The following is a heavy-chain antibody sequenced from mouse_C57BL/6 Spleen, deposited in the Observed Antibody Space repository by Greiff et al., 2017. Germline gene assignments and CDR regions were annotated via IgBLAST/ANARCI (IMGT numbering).Heavy chain of an antibody. CDR1: GYTFTSYW. V-gene: IGHV1-72*01. D-gene: IGHD1-1*01. CDR3: AGLYGSSPKSFDY. Sequence: VQLQQPGAELVKPGASVKLSCKASGYTFTSYWMHWVKQRPGRGLEWIGRIDPNSGGTKYNEKFKSKATMPVDKPSSTAYMQLSSLTSEDSAVYYCAGLYGSSPKSFDYWGQGTTLTVSS. CDR2: IDPNSGGT. J-gene: IGHJ2*01.